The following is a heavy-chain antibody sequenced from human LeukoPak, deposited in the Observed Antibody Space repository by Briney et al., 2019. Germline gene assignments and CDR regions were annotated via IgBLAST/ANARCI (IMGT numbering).Heavy chain of an antibody. Sequence: GVSLRLSRVGSGFTFSEYYMMWVRHAPGKGLEGGSYLPAGNTAAYADCVKGRFTVSRDNAKHSLFLQMNSLRAEDTAVYYCARDVRGDGLSTYNAFDIWGRGTLVTVSS. CDR2: LPAGNTA. CDR3: ARDVRGDGLSTYNAFDI. V-gene: IGHV3-69-1*01. D-gene: IGHD5-24*01. J-gene: IGHJ3*02. CDR1: GFTFSEYY.